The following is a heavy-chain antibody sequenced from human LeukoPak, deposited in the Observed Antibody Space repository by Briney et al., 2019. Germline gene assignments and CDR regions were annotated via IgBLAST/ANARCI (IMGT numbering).Heavy chain of an antibody. V-gene: IGHV3-30*02. J-gene: IGHJ4*02. D-gene: IGHD6-13*01. Sequence: AGGSLRLSCAASGFTFSSYSMKWVRQAPGEGLEWVAFIRYDGSNKYYADSVKGRFTISRDNSKNTLYLQMNSLRAEDTAVYYCAKDQISGYSSSWYETFGYYDNQSGFDYWGQGTLVTVSS. CDR3: AKDQISGYSSSWYETFGYYDNQSGFDY. CDR2: IRYDGSNK. CDR1: GFTFSSYS.